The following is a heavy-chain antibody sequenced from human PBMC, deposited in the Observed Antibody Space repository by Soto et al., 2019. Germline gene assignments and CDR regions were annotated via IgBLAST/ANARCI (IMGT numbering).Heavy chain of an antibody. CDR3: VRDFAYAFDL. CDR1: GFTFSSYV. CDR2: INSDSGTT. J-gene: IGHJ3*01. V-gene: IGHV3-48*01. Sequence: GSMRLSCAASGFTFSSYVTHWVRQAPGKGLVWISCINSDSGTTCYADSVKGRFTISRDNAKNSLYLQMNSLRAEDTAVYYCVRDFAYAFDLWGQGTWVTVS.